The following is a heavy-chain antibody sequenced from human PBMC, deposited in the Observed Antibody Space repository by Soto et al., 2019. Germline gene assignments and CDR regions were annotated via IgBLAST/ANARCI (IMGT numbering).Heavy chain of an antibody. CDR3: ARGYSYFDL. J-gene: IGHJ2*01. V-gene: IGHV4-34*01. Sequence: SDIHSLTCACDCLTCGGYYVNLISQPPGKGLEWIGEINHSGSTKYNPSLKSRVTISVDTSKNQFSLKLSSVTAADTAVYYCARGYSYFDLCGRATLVTGSS. CDR1: CLTCGGYY. D-gene: IGHD6-13*01. CDR2: INHSGST.